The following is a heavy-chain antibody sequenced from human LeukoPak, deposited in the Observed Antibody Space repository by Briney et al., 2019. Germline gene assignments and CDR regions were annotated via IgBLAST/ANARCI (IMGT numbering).Heavy chain of an antibody. D-gene: IGHD4-23*01. J-gene: IGHJ1*01. Sequence: PSETLSLTCTVSGGSINNYYWSWIRQPAGKGLEWLGRLYTSGSTTYNTALKSRATMSVDTSKNQFSLKLSSVTAADTALYYCAGDDGGNSKYFHAWGQGTLVTVSS. CDR2: LYTSGST. CDR1: GGSINNYY. V-gene: IGHV4-4*07. CDR3: AGDDGGNSKYFHA.